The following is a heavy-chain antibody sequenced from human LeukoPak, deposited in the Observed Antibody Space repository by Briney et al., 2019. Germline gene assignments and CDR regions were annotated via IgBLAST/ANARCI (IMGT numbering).Heavy chain of an antibody. CDR3: ARAKACSSTTCPSDI. Sequence: GGSLRLSCAASGFTFHDYGMTWVRQGPGKGLEWVSGINWNSGNTGYADSVKGRFTISRDNAKNSLYLQMNDLRAEDTALYYCARAKACSSTTCPSDIWGLGTMVTVSS. V-gene: IGHV3-20*04. J-gene: IGHJ3*02. CDR2: INWNSGNT. CDR1: GFTFHDYG. D-gene: IGHD2-2*01.